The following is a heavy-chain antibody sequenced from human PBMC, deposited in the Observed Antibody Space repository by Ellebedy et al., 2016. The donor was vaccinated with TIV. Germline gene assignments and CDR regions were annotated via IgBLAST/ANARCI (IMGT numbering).Heavy chain of an antibody. V-gene: IGHV1-18*01. CDR3: ARDYTSSWRYYYYGMDV. D-gene: IGHD6-13*01. CDR2: IRAYNGNT. CDR1: GYTFTSYG. J-gene: IGHJ6*02. Sequence: AASVKVSCKASGYTFTSYGISWARQAPGQGLEWMGWIRAYNGNTNYAQKLQGRVTMTTDTSTSTAYMELRSLRSDGTAVYYCARDYTSSWRYYYYGMDVWGQGTTVTVSS.